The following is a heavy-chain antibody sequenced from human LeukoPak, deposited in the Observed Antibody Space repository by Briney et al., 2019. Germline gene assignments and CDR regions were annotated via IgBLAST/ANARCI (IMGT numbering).Heavy chain of an antibody. CDR3: AKAGSDSGYDPYFDY. V-gene: IGHV3-30*02. CDR2: IRYDGSNK. CDR1: GFTFSSYG. Sequence: PGGSLRLSCAASGFTFSSYGMHWVRQAPGKGLEWVAFIRYDGSNKYYADSVKGRFTISRDNSKNTLYLQMNSLRAEDTAVYYCAKAGSDSGYDPYFDYWGQGTLVTVSS. D-gene: IGHD5-12*01. J-gene: IGHJ4*02.